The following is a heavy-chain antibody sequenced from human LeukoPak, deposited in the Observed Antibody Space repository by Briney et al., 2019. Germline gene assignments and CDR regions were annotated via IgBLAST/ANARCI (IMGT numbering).Heavy chain of an antibody. D-gene: IGHD5-24*01. Sequence: GGSLRLSCVVSGFSFSSYWMHWVRHVPGKGLVWVSRINSDGRIVSDSPSYADSVKGRFTISRDNAKNSLHLQMNSLRAEDTAVYYCARERDGYTHFYYYYMDVWGKGTTVTISS. CDR2: INSDGRIVSDSP. J-gene: IGHJ6*03. CDR3: ARERDGYTHFYYYYMDV. CDR1: GFSFSSYW. V-gene: IGHV3-74*01.